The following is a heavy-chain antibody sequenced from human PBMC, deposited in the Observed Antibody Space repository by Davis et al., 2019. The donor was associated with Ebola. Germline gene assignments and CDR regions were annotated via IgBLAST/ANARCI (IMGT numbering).Heavy chain of an antibody. CDR1: GYTLTELS. D-gene: IGHD6-6*01. Sequence: ASVKVSCKVSGYTLTELSMHWVRQAPGKGLEWMGGFDPEDGETIYAQKLQGRVTMTTDTSTSTAYMELRSLRSDDTAVYYCARSYSSSSGHFQHWGQGTLVTVSS. CDR3: ARSYSSSSGHFQH. J-gene: IGHJ1*01. V-gene: IGHV1-24*01. CDR2: FDPEDGET.